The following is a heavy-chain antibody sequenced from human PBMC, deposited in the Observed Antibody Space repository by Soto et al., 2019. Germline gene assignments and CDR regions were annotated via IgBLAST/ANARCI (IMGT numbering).Heavy chain of an antibody. V-gene: IGHV3-48*03. Sequence: QAGGSLRLSCAASGFTFSSYEMNWVRQAPGKGLEWVSYISSSGSTIYYADSVKGRFTISRDNAKNSLYLQMNSLRAEDTAVYYCASDSSGWYFDYWGQGTLVTVSS. CDR3: ASDSSGWYFDY. CDR1: GFTFSSYE. D-gene: IGHD6-19*01. J-gene: IGHJ4*02. CDR2: ISSSGSTI.